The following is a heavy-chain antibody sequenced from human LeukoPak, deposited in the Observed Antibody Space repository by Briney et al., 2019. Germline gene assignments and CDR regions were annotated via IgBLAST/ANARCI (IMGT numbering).Heavy chain of an antibody. D-gene: IGHD5-18*01. J-gene: IGHJ4*02. Sequence: GASVKVSCKASGGTFSSYAISWVRQAPGQGLEWMGGIIPIFGTANYAQKFQGRVTITADKSTSTAYMELSSLRSEDTAVYYCASWDTAMAAYYFDYWGQGTLVTVSS. CDR1: GGTFSSYA. CDR2: IIPIFGTA. V-gene: IGHV1-69*06. CDR3: ASWDTAMAAYYFDY.